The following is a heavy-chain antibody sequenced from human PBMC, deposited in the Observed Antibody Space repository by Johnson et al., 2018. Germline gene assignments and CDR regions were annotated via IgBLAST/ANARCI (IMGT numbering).Heavy chain of an antibody. CDR2: IRSSSTYI. V-gene: IGHV3-21*01. CDR1: GFTFSDYN. CDR3: ARGNYGLDV. J-gene: IGHJ6*02. Sequence: EVQLVESGGGLVKXGGSLRLSCAASGFTFSDYNLYWFRQAPGTGLEWVSLIRSSSTYIYYADEVKGRFTIYRVNANNLPYLHMNRLIAEDTAVYYCARGNYGLDVWGRGTTVTVSS.